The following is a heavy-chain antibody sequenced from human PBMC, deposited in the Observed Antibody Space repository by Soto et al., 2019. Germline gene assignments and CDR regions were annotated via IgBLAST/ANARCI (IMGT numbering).Heavy chain of an antibody. CDR1: GFTFSTYW. CDR2: IKQDGSEK. Sequence: PGVSLRLSCVASGFTFSTYWMSWFRQAPGKGLEWVANIKQDGSEKYYVDSEKGRFTITRDNAKNSLFLQMNSLRVEDTAVYYCAREEGRCSGGRCKYYFDFWGPGTLVTVSS. CDR3: AREEGRCSGGRCKYYFDF. D-gene: IGHD2-15*01. J-gene: IGHJ4*02. V-gene: IGHV3-7*01.